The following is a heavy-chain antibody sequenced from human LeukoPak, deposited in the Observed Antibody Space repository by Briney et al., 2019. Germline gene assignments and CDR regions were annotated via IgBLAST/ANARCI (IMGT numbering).Heavy chain of an antibody. CDR2: INHSGST. CDR1: GGSFSGYY. D-gene: IGHD2-15*01. CDR3: ARGGYCSGGSCYGGGFDY. V-gene: IGHV4-34*01. Sequence: PSETLSLTCAVYGGSFSGYYWSWIRQPPGKGLEWIGEINHSGSTNYNPSLKSRVTISVDTSKNQFSLKLTSVTAADTVVYYCARGGYCSGGSCYGGGFDYWGQGILVIVSS. J-gene: IGHJ4*02.